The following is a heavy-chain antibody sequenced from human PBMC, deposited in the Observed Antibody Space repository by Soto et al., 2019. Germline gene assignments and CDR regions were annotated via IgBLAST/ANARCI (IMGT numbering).Heavy chain of an antibody. CDR2: ISWNSGSI. J-gene: IGHJ4*02. CDR1: GFTFDDYA. CDR3: AKDTGGSTSKSGLDY. Sequence: GGSLRLSCAASGFTFDDYAMHWVRQAPGKGLEWVSGISWNSGSIGYADSVKGRFTISRDNAKNSLYLQMNSLRAEDTALYYCAKDTGGSTSKSGLDYWGQGTLVTVSS. V-gene: IGHV3-9*01. D-gene: IGHD2-2*01.